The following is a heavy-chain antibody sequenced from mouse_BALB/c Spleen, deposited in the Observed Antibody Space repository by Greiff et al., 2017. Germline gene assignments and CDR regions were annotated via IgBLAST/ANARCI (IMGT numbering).Heavy chain of an antibody. V-gene: IGHV1S81*02. CDR3: TRTGDYSAY. Sequence: QVQLQQSGAELVKPGASVKLSCKASGYTFTSYYMYWVKQRPGQGLEWIGEINPSNGGTNFNEKFKSKATLTVDKSSSTAYMQLSSLTSEDSAVYYCTRTGDYSAYWGQGTLVTVSA. D-gene: IGHD1-1*01. CDR1: GYTFTSYY. J-gene: IGHJ3*01. CDR2: INPSNGGT.